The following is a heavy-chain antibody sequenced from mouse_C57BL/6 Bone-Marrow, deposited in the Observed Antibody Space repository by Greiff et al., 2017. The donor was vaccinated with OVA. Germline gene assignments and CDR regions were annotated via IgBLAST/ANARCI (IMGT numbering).Heavy chain of an antibody. D-gene: IGHD3-3*01. CDR3: ERKYGDTQDIDV. CDR2: ILPGSGST. CDR1: GYTFTGYW. V-gene: IGHV1-9*01. J-gene: IGHJ1*03. Sequence: VKLLESGAELMKPGASVKLSCKATGYTFTGYWIEWVKQRPGHGLEWIGEILPGSGSTTYTEKFKGTATFTADTSSNTDKMQLSSMTTEDADIYYSERKYGDTQDIDVGGKGTTATVSA.